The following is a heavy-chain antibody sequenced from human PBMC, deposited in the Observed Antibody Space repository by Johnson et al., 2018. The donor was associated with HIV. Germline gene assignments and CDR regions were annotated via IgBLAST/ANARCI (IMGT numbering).Heavy chain of an antibody. CDR1: GFTFSSYG. V-gene: IGHV3-33*06. Sequence: QVQLVESGGGVVQPGRSLRLSCTASGFTFSSYGIHWVRQAPGKGLEWVALIWYDGSNKYYADSVEGRFTISRDNSKNTLDLQMNRRRAEDTAVYYCAKDLFTEREDDAFDIWGQGTMVTVSS. CDR3: AKDLFTEREDDAFDI. D-gene: IGHD1-26*01. CDR2: IWYDGSNK. J-gene: IGHJ3*02.